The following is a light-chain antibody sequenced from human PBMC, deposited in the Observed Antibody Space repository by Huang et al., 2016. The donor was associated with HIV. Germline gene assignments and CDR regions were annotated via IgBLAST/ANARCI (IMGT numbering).Light chain of an antibody. J-gene: IGKJ1*01. CDR3: QLSHISLPWT. CDR1: QNIGTF. CDR2: GAS. V-gene: IGKV1-39*01. Sequence: DIQMTQSPSSLSASVGDRVIITCRAGQNIGTFLNWYQQKPGEAPNLLIFGASTLQSGVPSRFSGRGSGTDFTLTISGLQLEDFATYYCQLSHISLPWTFGQGTKVEIK.